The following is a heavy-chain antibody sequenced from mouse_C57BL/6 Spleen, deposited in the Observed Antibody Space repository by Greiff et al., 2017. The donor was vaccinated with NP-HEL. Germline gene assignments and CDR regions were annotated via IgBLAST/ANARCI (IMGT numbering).Heavy chain of an antibody. CDR3: ARPSLGIIYAYFDY. V-gene: IGHV1-72*01. CDR1: GYTFTSYW. CDR2: IDPNSGGT. J-gene: IGHJ2*01. Sequence: QVQLQQPGAELVKPGASVKLSCKASGYTFTSYWMHWVKQRPGRGLEWIGRIDPNSGGTKYNEKVKSKATLTVDKPSSTAYMQRSGLTSEDSAVYFCARPSLGIIYAYFDYWGQCTTLTVSS. D-gene: IGHD1-1*01.